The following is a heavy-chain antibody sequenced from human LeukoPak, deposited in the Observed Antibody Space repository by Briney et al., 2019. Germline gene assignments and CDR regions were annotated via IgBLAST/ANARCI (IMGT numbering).Heavy chain of an antibody. CDR3: ARGEKLYPY. Sequence: GGSLRLSCVGSGFTFSAYHIAWVRQAPGKGLEWVSFIGNSGSYIYYADSVEGRFTISRDNTNNTLYLHMNSLRAEDTAVYYCARGEKLYPYWGQGTLVTVSS. V-gene: IGHV3-21*06. J-gene: IGHJ4*02. D-gene: IGHD2-8*01. CDR1: GFTFSAYH. CDR2: IGNSGSYI.